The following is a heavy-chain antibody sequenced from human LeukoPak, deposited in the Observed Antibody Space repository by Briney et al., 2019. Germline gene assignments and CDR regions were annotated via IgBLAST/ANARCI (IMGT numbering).Heavy chain of an antibody. V-gene: IGHV1-69*04. CDR3: ATRNDYYDSSGYYLPHFDY. D-gene: IGHD3-22*01. J-gene: IGHJ4*02. CDR1: GGTFSSYA. CDR2: TIPILGIA. Sequence: ASVKVSCKASGGTFSSYAISRVRQAPGQGLEWMGRTIPILGIANYAQKFQGRVTITADKSTSTAYMELSSLRSEDTAVYYCATRNDYYDSSGYYLPHFDYWGQGTLVTVSS.